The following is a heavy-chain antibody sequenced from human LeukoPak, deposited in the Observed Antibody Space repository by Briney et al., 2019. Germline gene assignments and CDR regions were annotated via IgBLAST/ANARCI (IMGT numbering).Heavy chain of an antibody. V-gene: IGHV4-4*02. J-gene: IGHJ5*02. CDR2: IYHSGST. CDR1: GGSISSSDW. CDR3: ARVPKAAADNWFDP. D-gene: IGHD6-13*01. Sequence: PSGTLSLTCAVSGGSISSSDWWTWVRQPPGKGLEWIGEIYHSGSTSCDPSLKSRVTISVDKSKNQFSMKLNSVTAADTAVYYCARVPKAAADNWFDPWGQGTLVTVSS.